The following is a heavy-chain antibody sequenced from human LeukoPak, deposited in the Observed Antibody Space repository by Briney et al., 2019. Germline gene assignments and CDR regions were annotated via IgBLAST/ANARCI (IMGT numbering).Heavy chain of an antibody. D-gene: IGHD1-26*01. CDR3: ARNIQVGAIDY. Sequence: SETLSLTCAVYGGSFSGYYWSWIRQPPGKGLEWIGEINHSGSTNYNPSLKSRVTISVDTSKNQFSLKLSSVTAADTAVYYCARNIQVGAIDYWGQGTLVTVSS. CDR1: GGSFSGYY. J-gene: IGHJ4*02. CDR2: INHSGST. V-gene: IGHV4-34*01.